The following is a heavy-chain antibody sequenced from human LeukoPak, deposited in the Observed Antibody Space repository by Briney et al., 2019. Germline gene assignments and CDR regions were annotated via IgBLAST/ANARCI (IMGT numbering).Heavy chain of an antibody. D-gene: IGHD3-22*01. CDR1: GFTFSNYG. CDR3: AKAGVGGYYYGDS. J-gene: IGHJ4*02. CDR2: ISYDGTKK. V-gene: IGHV3-30*18. Sequence: GGSLRLSCVASGFTFSNYGMHWVRQAPGKGLEWVAIISYDGTKKHYVDTVKGRFTISRDNSESTLYLRMNSLKVEDTAVYYCAKAGVGGYYYGDSWGQGILVTVSS.